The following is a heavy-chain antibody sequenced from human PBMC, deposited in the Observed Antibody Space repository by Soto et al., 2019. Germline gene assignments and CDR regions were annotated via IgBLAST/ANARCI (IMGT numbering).Heavy chain of an antibody. CDR2: IYYSGST. V-gene: IGHV4-61*01. Sequence: PSETLSLTCTVSGGSVSSGSYYWSWIRQPPEKGLEWIGYIYYSGSTNYNPSLKSRVTISVDTSKNQFSLRLSSVTAADTAVYYCAREVWSGYYYFDYWGQGTLVTVSS. J-gene: IGHJ4*02. D-gene: IGHD3-3*01. CDR1: GGSVSSGSYY. CDR3: AREVWSGYYYFDY.